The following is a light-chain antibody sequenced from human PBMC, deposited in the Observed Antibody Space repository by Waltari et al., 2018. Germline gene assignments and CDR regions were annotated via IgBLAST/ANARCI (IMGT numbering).Light chain of an antibody. Sequence: QSALTQLPSASGSPGQSVTLSCSGTSTDLTTYNYVSWYQHHPGRAPKLLIYGTSTRPPWLPDRFFGSRSGTSASLAITALQAEDEAEYYCQSYDTSLSVVFGGGTKLTVL. V-gene: IGLV2-8*01. CDR2: GTS. CDR3: QSYDTSLSVV. CDR1: STDLTTYNY. J-gene: IGLJ2*01.